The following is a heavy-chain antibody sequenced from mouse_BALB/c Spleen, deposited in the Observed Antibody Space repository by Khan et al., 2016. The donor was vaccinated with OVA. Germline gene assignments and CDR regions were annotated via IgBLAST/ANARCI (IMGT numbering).Heavy chain of an antibody. D-gene: IGHD2-1*01. V-gene: IGHV3-2*02. CDR1: GYSITSDYA. J-gene: IGHJ4*01. CDR2: IAYSGST. Sequence: EVQLQESGPGLVKPSQSLSLTCTVTGYSITSDYAWNWIRQFPGNKLEWMGYIAYSGSTNYNPSLKSRVPITRDTSKNQFFLQLNSVTTEDTATYFCARYLYYYYALDYWGQGTSVTVSS. CDR3: ARYLYYYYALDY.